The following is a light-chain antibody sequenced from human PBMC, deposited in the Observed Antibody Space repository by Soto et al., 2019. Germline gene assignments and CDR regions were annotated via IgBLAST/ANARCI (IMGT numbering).Light chain of an antibody. CDR2: WAS. CDR3: QQYYDTRRT. Sequence: DIVMTQSPDSLAVSLGERATINCRSSQSVLYSSNNKNYLAWYQQKPGQPPKLLIHWASTRESGVPDRYSGSGSVTDFTLTISSLQAEDVAVYYCQQYYDTRRTFGQGTKVEIK. CDR1: QSVLYSSNNKNY. J-gene: IGKJ1*01. V-gene: IGKV4-1*01.